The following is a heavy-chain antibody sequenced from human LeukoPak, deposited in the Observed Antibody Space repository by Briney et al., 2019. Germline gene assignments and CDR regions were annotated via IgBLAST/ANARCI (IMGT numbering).Heavy chain of an antibody. V-gene: IGHV3-48*03. Sequence: GGSLRLSCATSGFTFSSYDINWVRQAPGKGLEWVSYISGSGNKIKYADSVKGRFTISRDNAKNSLYLQMNSLRAEDTAVYYCARGTQPPVSGYFDFWGQGTLVTVSS. CDR2: ISGSGNKI. CDR1: GFTFSSYD. J-gene: IGHJ4*02. CDR3: ARGTQPPVSGYFDF. D-gene: IGHD3-10*01.